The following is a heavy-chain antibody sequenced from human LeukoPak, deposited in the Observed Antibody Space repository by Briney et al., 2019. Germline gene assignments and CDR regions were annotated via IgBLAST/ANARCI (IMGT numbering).Heavy chain of an antibody. CDR1: GFTFSSYW. J-gene: IGHJ4*02. D-gene: IGHD5-24*01. V-gene: IGHV3-7*01. CDR3: VREARESGGFDY. Sequence: GGSLRLSCAGSGFTFSSYWMSWVRQAPGKGLEWVANIKQGGSERYYVDSVKGRFTISRDNAKNSLYLQMNSLRAEDTAVYYCVREARESGGFDYWGQGTLVTVFS. CDR2: IKQGGSER.